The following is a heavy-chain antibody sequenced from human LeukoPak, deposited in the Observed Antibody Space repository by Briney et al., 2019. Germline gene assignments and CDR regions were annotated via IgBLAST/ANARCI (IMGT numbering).Heavy chain of an antibody. Sequence: GASVKVSCKASGGTFSSYAISWVRQAPGQGLEWMGGIISIFGTANYAQKFQGRVTITTDESTSTAYMELSSLRSEDTAVYYCASKVTTDYYYYMDVWGKGTTVTVSS. D-gene: IGHD4-11*01. J-gene: IGHJ6*03. V-gene: IGHV1-69*05. CDR3: ASKVTTDYYYYMDV. CDR2: IISIFGTA. CDR1: GGTFSSYA.